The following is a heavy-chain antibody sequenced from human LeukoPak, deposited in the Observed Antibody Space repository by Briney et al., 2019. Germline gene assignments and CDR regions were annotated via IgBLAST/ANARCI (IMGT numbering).Heavy chain of an antibody. CDR2: IKQDGSEK. V-gene: IGHV3-7*03. Sequence: GGSLRLSCAASGFTFSSYWMNWVRQAPGKGLEWVANIKQDGSEKYYVDSVQGRFTISRDNAKSSLYLQMNSLKVEDTAIYYCARDNWVDCWGQGTLVTVSS. CDR3: ARDNWVDC. J-gene: IGHJ5*01. CDR1: GFTFSSYW.